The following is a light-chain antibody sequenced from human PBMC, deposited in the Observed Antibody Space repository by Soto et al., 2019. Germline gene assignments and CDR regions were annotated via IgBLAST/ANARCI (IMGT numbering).Light chain of an antibody. CDR1: SSDVGGYNY. CDR3: SSYTSSSTLEV. Sequence: QSVLTQPASVSGSPGQSITISCTGTSSDVGGYNYVSWYQQHPDKAPKLMIFDVSNRPSGVSNRFSGSKSGNTASLTISGLQAGDEADYYCSSYTSSSTLEVFGTGTKVTVL. CDR2: DVS. J-gene: IGLJ1*01. V-gene: IGLV2-14*01.